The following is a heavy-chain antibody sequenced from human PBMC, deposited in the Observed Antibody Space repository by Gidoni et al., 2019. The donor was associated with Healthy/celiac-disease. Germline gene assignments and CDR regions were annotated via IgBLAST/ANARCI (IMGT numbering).Heavy chain of an antibody. CDR1: GFSFSSYG. J-gene: IGHJ1*01. D-gene: IGHD6-13*01. V-gene: IGHV3-30*03. Sequence: QVQLVESGGGVVPPWRSLRLSCAASGFSFSSYGMHWVRQAPGKGLEWVAVISYDGSNKYDADSVKGRFTISRDNAKNTLYLQMNSLRAEDTAVYYCATGYSSSWTSAEYFQHWGQGTLVTVSS. CDR3: ATGYSSSWTSAEYFQH. CDR2: ISYDGSNK.